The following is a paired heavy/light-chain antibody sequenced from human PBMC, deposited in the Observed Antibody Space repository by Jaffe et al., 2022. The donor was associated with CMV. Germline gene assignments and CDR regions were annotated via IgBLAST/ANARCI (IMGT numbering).Light chain of an antibody. CDR3: QQYGRSPIT. V-gene: IGKV3-20*01. Sequence: EIVLTQSSGTLSFSPGERATLSCRASQNINNNHLAWYQQKPGQAPRLLIYAASSRATGISDRFSGSGSGTDFTLTISRLEPEEFAVYYCQQYGRSPITFGQGTRLDIK. CDR1: QNINNNH. J-gene: IGKJ5*01. CDR2: AAS.
Heavy chain of an antibody. CDR1: GYSLPELA. CDR2: FDLEEQKI. CDR3: ATGPTELLTGFDYSYYHYMDV. D-gene: IGHD3-9*01. J-gene: IGHJ6*03. V-gene: IGHV1-24*01. Sequence: QVQLVQSGTEVKKPGASVKVSCRVSGYSLPELAMNWVRQAPGKGLEWMGGFDLEEQKIVYAQRFQGRVTMTEDTSTDTAFMELSGLKSEDTAVYYCATGPTELLTGFDYSYYHYMDVWGKGTTVTVSS.